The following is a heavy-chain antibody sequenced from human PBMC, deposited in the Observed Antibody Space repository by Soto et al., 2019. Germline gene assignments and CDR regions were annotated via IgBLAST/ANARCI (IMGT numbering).Heavy chain of an antibody. D-gene: IGHD3-16*02. CDR2: IYWDDDK. CDR1: GFSLTTGGVG. V-gene: IGHV2-5*02. J-gene: IGHJ4*02. CDR3: AHVFNSNSGSYRYFDY. Sequence: QITLKESGPTLVNPTQTLTLTCTFSGFSLTTGGVGVGWIRQPPGKALEWLALIYWDDDKRYRPSLKSRLTITKDTSKNQVVLTLTNMDPVDTATFYCAHVFNSNSGSYRYFDYWGQGTLVTVSS.